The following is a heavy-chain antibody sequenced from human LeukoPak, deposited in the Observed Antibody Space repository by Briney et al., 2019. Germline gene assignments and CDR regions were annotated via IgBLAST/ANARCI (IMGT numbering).Heavy chain of an antibody. CDR3: ARGPTYGSAEPIDY. CDR2: ICNIGNI. CDR1: GGSISGYY. D-gene: IGHD3-10*01. V-gene: IGHV4-4*07. J-gene: IGHJ4*02. Sequence: SETLSLTCTVSGGSISGYYWSWIRQPAGKGLEWIGRICNIGNINYNPSLKSRVTMSVDTSKNQFSLKLSSVTAADTAVYYCARGPTYGSAEPIDYWGQGTLVTVSS.